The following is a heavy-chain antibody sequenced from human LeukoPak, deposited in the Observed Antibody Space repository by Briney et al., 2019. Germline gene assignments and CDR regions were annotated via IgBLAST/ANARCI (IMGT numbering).Heavy chain of an antibody. CDR1: GFTFSSYA. Sequence: GGSLRLSCAASGFTFSSYAMIWVRQAPGKGLEWVSAISGSGGSTYYADSVKGRFTISRDNSKNTLYLQMNSLRAEDTAVYYCAKAKCSSTSCYTQNDYWGQGTLVTVSS. V-gene: IGHV3-23*01. J-gene: IGHJ4*02. CDR2: ISGSGGST. D-gene: IGHD2-2*02. CDR3: AKAKCSSTSCYTQNDY.